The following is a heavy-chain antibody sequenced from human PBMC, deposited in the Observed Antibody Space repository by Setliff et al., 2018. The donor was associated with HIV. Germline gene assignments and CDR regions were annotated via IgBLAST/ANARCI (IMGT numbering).Heavy chain of an antibody. J-gene: IGHJ3*02. CDR1: GYTFTSYG. Sequence: ASVKVSCKASGYTFTSYGISWVQQAPGQGLEWMGWISAYNGNTNYAQKLQGRVTMTTDTSTSTAYMGLRSLRSDDTAVYYCARMIVLSASSPPNAFDIWGQGTMVTVSS. D-gene: IGHD3-22*01. CDR2: ISAYNGNT. CDR3: ARMIVLSASSPPNAFDI. V-gene: IGHV1-18*01.